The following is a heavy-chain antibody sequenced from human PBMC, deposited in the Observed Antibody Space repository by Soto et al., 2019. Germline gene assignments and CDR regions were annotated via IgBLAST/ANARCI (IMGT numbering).Heavy chain of an antibody. D-gene: IGHD3-3*01. CDR1: GFTFSDYG. CDR2: ISYDGSDK. Sequence: QLQLVESGGGVVQPGRSLRLSCAASGFTFSDYGMHWVRQAPGTGLEWVAVISYDGSDKYYADSVKGRFTISRDNSKNRLYLQMNSLRAVDTAVYYCATMERLFDYWGQGTLVTVSS. V-gene: IGHV3-30*03. J-gene: IGHJ4*02. CDR3: ATMERLFDY.